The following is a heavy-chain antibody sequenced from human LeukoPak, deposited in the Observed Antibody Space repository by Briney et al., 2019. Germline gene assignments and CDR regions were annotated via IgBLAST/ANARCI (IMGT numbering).Heavy chain of an antibody. J-gene: IGHJ6*03. CDR2: IYYSGST. Sequence: SETLSLTCTVSGGSISRYYWSWMRQPPGKGLEWIGCIYYSGSTNNNPSLKSQVTISVDTSENQFSLKLSSVTAADLAAYYCAREHGGYEAYYYYYYMDVWCKGTRVTVSS. CDR1: GGSISRYY. D-gene: IGHD4-23*01. V-gene: IGHV4-59*01. CDR3: AREHGGYEAYYYYYYMDV.